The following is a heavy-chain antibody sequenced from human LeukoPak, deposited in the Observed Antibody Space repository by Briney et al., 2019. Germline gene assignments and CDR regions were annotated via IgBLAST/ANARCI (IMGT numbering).Heavy chain of an antibody. Sequence: SETLSLTCAVYGGSFSGYYWSWIRQPPGKGLEWIGEINHSGSTNYSPSLKSRVTISVDTSKNQFSLKLSSVTAADTAVYYCARQQLLSEILDYWGQGTLVTVSS. J-gene: IGHJ4*02. CDR3: ARQQLLSEILDY. CDR2: INHSGST. V-gene: IGHV4-34*01. CDR1: GGSFSGYY. D-gene: IGHD6-13*01.